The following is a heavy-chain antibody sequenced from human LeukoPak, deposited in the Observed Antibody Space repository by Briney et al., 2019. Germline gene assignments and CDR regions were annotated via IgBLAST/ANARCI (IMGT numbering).Heavy chain of an antibody. D-gene: IGHD2-2*02. V-gene: IGHV1-2*02. J-gene: IGHJ3*02. Sequence: ASVKVSCKASGYTFTGYYMHWVRQAPGQGLEWMGWINPNSGGTNYAQKFQGRVTMTRDTSISTAYMELSRLRSDDTAVYYCARVRYCSSTSCYTGRAFDIWGQGTMVTVSS. CDR1: GYTFTGYY. CDR3: ARVRYCSSTSCYTGRAFDI. CDR2: INPNSGGT.